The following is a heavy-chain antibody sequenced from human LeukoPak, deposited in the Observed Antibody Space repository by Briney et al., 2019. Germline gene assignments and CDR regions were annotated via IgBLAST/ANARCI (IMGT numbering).Heavy chain of an antibody. J-gene: IGHJ4*02. Sequence: SVTVSCKASGGTFSSYAISWVRQAPGQGLEWMGGIIPIFGTANYAQKFQGRVTITADESTSTAYMELSSLRSEDTAVYYCASGGVGATVDYWGQGTLVTVSS. D-gene: IGHD1-26*01. CDR2: IIPIFGTA. CDR1: GGTFSSYA. V-gene: IGHV1-69*13. CDR3: ASGGVGATVDY.